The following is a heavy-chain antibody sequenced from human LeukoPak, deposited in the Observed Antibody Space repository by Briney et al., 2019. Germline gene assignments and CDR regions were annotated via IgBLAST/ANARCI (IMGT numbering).Heavy chain of an antibody. CDR2: IIPIFGIA. CDR3: ARAEYYYDSSGSPFDY. D-gene: IGHD3-22*01. V-gene: IGHV1-69*10. Sequence: SVKVSCKASGGTFSSYAISWVRQAPGQGLEWMGGIIPIFGIANYAQKFQGRVTITADKSTSTAYMELSSLRSEDTAVYYCARAEYYYDSSGSPFDYWGQGTLVTVSS. J-gene: IGHJ4*02. CDR1: GGTFSSYA.